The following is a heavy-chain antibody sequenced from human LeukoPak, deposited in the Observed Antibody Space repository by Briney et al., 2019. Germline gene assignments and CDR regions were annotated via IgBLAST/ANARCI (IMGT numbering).Heavy chain of an antibody. J-gene: IGHJ5*02. CDR1: GGSISSSSYY. V-gene: IGHV4-39*01. Sequence: SETLSLTRTVSGGSISSSSYYWGWIRQPPGKGLEWIGSIYYSGSTYYNPSLKSRVTISVDTSKNQFSLKLSSVTAADTAVYYCARHTGIAAAGILLWFDPWGQGTLVTVSS. CDR2: IYYSGST. D-gene: IGHD6-13*01. CDR3: ARHTGIAAAGILLWFDP.